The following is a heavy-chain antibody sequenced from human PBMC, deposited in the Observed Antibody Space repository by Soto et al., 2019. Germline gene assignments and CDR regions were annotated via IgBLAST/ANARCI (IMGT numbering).Heavy chain of an antibody. CDR3: AKGDSSGYYSCDY. CDR1: GGTFSSYA. D-gene: IGHD3-22*01. Sequence: SVKVSCKASGGTFSSYAISWVRQAPGQGLEWMGGIIPIFGTANYAQRFQGRVTITADESTSTAYMELSSLRSEDTAVYYCAKGDSSGYYSCDYWGQGTLVTVSS. CDR2: IIPIFGTA. J-gene: IGHJ4*02. V-gene: IGHV1-69*13.